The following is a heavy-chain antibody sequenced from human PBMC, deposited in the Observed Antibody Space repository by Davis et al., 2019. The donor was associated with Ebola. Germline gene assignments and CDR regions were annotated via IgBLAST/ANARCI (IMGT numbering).Heavy chain of an antibody. J-gene: IGHJ4*02. D-gene: IGHD3-16*01. CDR1: GGSISSSSYY. V-gene: IGHV4-39*02. CDR3: ARDRVGMPLDY. Sequence: MPSETLSLTCTVSGGSISSSSYYWGWIRQPPGKGLEWIGSIYYSGNTYYNPSLKSRVTISVDTSKNQFSLQLNSVTPEDTAVYYCARDRVGMPLDYWGQGTLVTVSS. CDR2: IYYSGNT.